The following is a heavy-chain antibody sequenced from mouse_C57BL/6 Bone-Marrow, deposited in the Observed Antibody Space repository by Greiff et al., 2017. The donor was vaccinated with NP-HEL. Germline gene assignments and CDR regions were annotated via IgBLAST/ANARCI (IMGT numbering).Heavy chain of an antibody. D-gene: IGHD2-4*01. CDR2: IYPRSGNT. J-gene: IGHJ2*01. Sequence: VKLVESGAELARPGASVKLSCKASGYTFTSYGISWVKQRTGQGLEWIGEIYPRSGNTYYNEKFKGKATLTADKSSSTAYMELRSLTSEDSAVYFCLIYYDYDGYFDYWGQGTTLTVSS. CDR3: LIYYDYDGYFDY. CDR1: GYTFTSYG. V-gene: IGHV1-81*01.